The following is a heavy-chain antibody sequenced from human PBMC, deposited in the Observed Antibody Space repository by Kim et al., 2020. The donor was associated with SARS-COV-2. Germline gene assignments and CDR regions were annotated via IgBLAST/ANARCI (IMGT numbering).Heavy chain of an antibody. J-gene: IGHJ4*02. Sequence: GDHPTHADSVKGRFTVSKGNSNNTLYLQMSSLRAEDTAIYYCANPRQPDYWGQGTLVTVSS. CDR2: GDHP. D-gene: IGHD6-13*01. CDR3: ANPRQPDY. V-gene: IGHV3-23*01.